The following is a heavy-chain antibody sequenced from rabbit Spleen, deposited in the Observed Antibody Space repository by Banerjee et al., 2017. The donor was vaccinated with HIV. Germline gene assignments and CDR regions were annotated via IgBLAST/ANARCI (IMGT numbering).Heavy chain of an antibody. J-gene: IGHJ3*01. D-gene: IGHD2-1*01. CDR1: GFSFSSSYY. CDR3: TRYYRTNGDYDL. V-gene: IGHV1S45*01. Sequence: QEQLVESGGGLVQPEGSLTLTCTASGFSFSSSYYMCWVRQAPGKGLEWIGCITTGDGNTYYANWAKGRFTFSKTSSTTVTLRMTDLTAADTATYFCTRYYRTNGDYDLWGQGTLVTVS. CDR2: ITTGDGNT.